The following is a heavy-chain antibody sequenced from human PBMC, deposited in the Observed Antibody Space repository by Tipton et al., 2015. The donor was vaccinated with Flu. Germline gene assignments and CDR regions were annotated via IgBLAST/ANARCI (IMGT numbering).Heavy chain of an antibody. V-gene: IGHV3-33*01. CDR2: IWFDGGNR. CDR1: GFTFGSYG. D-gene: IGHD3-3*02. J-gene: IGHJ4*02. CDR3: ARELAEFYFDY. Sequence: SGFTFGSYGMHWVRQAPGKGLEWVASIWFDGGNRYYGDSVKGRFTISRDNSKKTLYLQMNSLRAEDTAVYYCARELAEFYFDYWGQGTLVTVSS.